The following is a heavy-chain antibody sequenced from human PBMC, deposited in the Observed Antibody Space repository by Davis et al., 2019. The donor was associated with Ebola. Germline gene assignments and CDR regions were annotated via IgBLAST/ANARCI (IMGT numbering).Heavy chain of an antibody. J-gene: IGHJ4*02. CDR3: ARDTIFYFDY. Sequence: AGSLSLSCAVSGVTLSSYEMNWVRQAPRKGLERDSYISSSGSTIYYADSVKARFTISRDNGKNSLYLQMNSLRAEDTAVYYCARDTIFYFDYWGQGTLVTVSS. CDR1: GVTLSSYE. V-gene: IGHV3-48*03. CDR2: ISSSGSTI. D-gene: IGHD3-9*01.